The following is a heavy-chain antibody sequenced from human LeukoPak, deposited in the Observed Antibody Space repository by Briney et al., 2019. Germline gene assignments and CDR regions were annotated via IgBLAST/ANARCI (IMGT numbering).Heavy chain of an antibody. D-gene: IGHD6-19*01. CDR1: GYTFTGYG. CDR3: ARDAVAGTGENY. J-gene: IGHJ4*02. CDR2: ISAYNGNT. V-gene: IGHV1-18*01. Sequence: SVNLSCKDSGYTFTGYGISWVRQAPGQGLKWMGWISAYNGNTKYAQKLQGRVTMTTDTSTSTAYMELRSLRSDDTAVYYCARDAVAGTGENYWGQGTLVTVSS.